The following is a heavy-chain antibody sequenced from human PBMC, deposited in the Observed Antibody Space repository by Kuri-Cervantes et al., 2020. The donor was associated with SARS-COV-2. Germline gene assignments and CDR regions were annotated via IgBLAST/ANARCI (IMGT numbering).Heavy chain of an antibody. CDR1: GGSISSYY. CDR3: ARLAIFGVVTDWDYYFDY. CDR2: IYYSGST. Sequence: SETLSLTCTVSGGSISSYYWSWIRQPPGKGLEWIGYIYYSGSTNYNPSLKSRVTISVDTSKNQFSLKLSSVTAADTAVYYCARLAIFGVVTDWDYYFDYWGQGTLVPSPQ. J-gene: IGHJ4*02. V-gene: IGHV4-59*08. D-gene: IGHD3-3*01.